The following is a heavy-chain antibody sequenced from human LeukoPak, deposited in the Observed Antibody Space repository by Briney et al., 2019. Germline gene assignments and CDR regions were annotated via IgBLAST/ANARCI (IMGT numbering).Heavy chain of an antibody. Sequence: GGSLGLSCAASGFTVSSNYMSWVRQAPGKGLEWVSVIYSGGSTYYADSVKGRFTISRDNSKNTLYLQMNSLRAEDTAVYYCARDHKAYYYDSSGYYLDYWGQGTLVTVSS. CDR2: IYSGGST. CDR1: GFTVSSNY. J-gene: IGHJ4*02. CDR3: ARDHKAYYYDSSGYYLDY. D-gene: IGHD3-22*01. V-gene: IGHV3-53*01.